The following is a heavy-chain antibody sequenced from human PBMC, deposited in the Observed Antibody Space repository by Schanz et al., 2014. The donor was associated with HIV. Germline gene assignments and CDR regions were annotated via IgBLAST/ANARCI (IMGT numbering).Heavy chain of an antibody. CDR1: GYRFISYG. D-gene: IGHD6-6*01. CDR3: ARARAKIEGRPVGNWFDP. J-gene: IGHJ5*02. Sequence: QVQLVQSGAEVKKPGASVKVSCKASGYRFISYGISWVRQAPGQGLEWMGWISTYNGHTDYAQKVQGRVTMTADTSTNTAYMELRSLRSDDTGVYYCARARAKIEGRPVGNWFDPWGQGTLVTVSS. V-gene: IGHV1-18*04. CDR2: ISTYNGHT.